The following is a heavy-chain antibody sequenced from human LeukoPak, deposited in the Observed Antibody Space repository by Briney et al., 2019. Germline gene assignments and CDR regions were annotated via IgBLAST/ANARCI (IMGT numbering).Heavy chain of an antibody. V-gene: IGHV1-69*04. CDR2: IIPILGIA. J-gene: IGHJ4*02. CDR1: GGTFSSYA. D-gene: IGHD1-26*01. CDR3: ARPPIGEYYFDY. Sequence: SVKVSCKASGGTFSSYAISWVRQAPGQGLEWMGRIIPILGIANYAQKFQGRATITADKSTSTAYMEVSSLRSEDTAVYYCARPPIGEYYFDYWGQGTLVTVSS.